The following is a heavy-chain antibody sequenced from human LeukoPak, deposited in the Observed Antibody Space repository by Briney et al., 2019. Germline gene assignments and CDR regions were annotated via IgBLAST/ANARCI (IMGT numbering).Heavy chain of an antibody. CDR1: GFTFISYS. Sequence: GGSLRLSCAASGFTFISYSMNWVRQAPGKGLEWVSSVSGSSNYIYYADTVKGRFTISRDNARNSLYLQMDSLRAEDTAVYYCARGSYFCGGDCYTAEFFQHWGQGTLVTVSS. D-gene: IGHD2-21*02. J-gene: IGHJ1*01. CDR3: ARGSYFCGGDCYTAEFFQH. V-gene: IGHV3-21*01. CDR2: VSGSSNYI.